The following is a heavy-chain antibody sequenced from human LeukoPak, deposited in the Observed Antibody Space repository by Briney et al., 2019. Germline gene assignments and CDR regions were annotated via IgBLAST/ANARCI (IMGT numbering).Heavy chain of an antibody. V-gene: IGHV4-61*02. CDR1: GGSISSGSYY. J-gene: IGHJ6*03. Sequence: PSETLSLTCTVSGGSISSGSYYWSWIRQPAGKGLEWIGRIYTSGSTNYNPSLKSRVTISVDTSKNQFSLKLSSVTAADTAVYYCARERGGITGTLPAYYYYYMDVWGKGTTVTVSS. CDR2: IYTSGST. D-gene: IGHD1-20*01. CDR3: ARERGGITGTLPAYYYYYMDV.